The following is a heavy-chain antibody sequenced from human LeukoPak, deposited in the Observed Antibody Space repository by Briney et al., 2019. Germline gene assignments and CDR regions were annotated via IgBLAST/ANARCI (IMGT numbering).Heavy chain of an antibody. J-gene: IGHJ6*02. V-gene: IGHV4-39*07. CDR2: IYYSGST. CDR3: AREYYYDSSGYLAPQYYGMDV. Sequence: SETLSLTCTVSGGSLSSSSYYWGWIRQPPGKGLEWIGSIYYSGSTYYNPSLKSRVTISVDTSKYQFSLKLSSVTAADTAVYYCAREYYYDSSGYLAPQYYGMDVWGQGTTVTVSS. CDR1: GGSLSSSSYY. D-gene: IGHD3-22*01.